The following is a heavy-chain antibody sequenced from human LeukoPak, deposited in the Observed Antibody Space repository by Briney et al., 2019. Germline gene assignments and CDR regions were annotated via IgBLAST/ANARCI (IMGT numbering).Heavy chain of an antibody. J-gene: IGHJ6*03. CDR3: AKDWDKSMGGQQLVHPYYYYYMDV. Sequence: GGSLRLSCAASGFTFSSYGMHWVRQAPGKGLEWVAFIRYDGSNKYYADSVKGRFTISRDNSKNTLYLQMNSLRAEDTAVYYCAKDWDKSMGGQQLVHPYYYYYMDVWGKGTTVTVSS. CDR2: IRYDGSNK. D-gene: IGHD6-13*01. CDR1: GFTFSSYG. V-gene: IGHV3-30*02.